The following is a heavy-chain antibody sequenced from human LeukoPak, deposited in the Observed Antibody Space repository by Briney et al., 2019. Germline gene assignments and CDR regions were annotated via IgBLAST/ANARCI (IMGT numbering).Heavy chain of an antibody. D-gene: IGHD6-6*01. CDR3: AREYSSSSGS. V-gene: IGHV4-39*01. CDR1: GGSISSSSYY. J-gene: IGHJ5*02. Sequence: SETLSLTCTVSGGSISSSSYYWGWIRQPPGKGLEWIGSIYYSGSTYYNPSLKSRVTISVDTSKNQFSLKLSSVTATDTAVYYCAREYSSSSGSWGQGTLVTVSS. CDR2: IYYSGST.